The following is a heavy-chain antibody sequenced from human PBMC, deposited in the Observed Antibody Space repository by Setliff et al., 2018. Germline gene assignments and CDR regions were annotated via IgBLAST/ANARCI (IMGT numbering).Heavy chain of an antibody. J-gene: IGHJ6*03. Sequence: GASVQVSCKASGYTFTSYALRWMRQAPGQGLEWMGWINTNTGNPNYAQSFTVRFVFSLDTSVSTAYLQISRLKAEDTAISYCAGASRVGTIVYKGDYYMDVGGKGTTVTVSS. CDR2: INTNTGNP. V-gene: IGHV7-4-1*02. D-gene: IGHD3-16*02. CDR1: GYTFTSYA. CDR3: AGASRVGTIVYKGDYYMDV.